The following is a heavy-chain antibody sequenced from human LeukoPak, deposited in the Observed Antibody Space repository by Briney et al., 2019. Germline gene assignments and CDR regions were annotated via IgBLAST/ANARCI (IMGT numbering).Heavy chain of an antibody. V-gene: IGHV3-53*01. Sequence: GGSLRLSCAASGFTVSSNYMSWVRQAPGKGLEWVSVIYSGGSTYYADSMTGRFTISRDNSKNTLYLQMNSLRAEDTAVYYCARGHDSSGYYYDWSDPWGQGTLVTVSS. CDR1: GFTVSSNY. CDR2: IYSGGST. J-gene: IGHJ5*02. CDR3: ARGHDSSGYYYDWSDP. D-gene: IGHD3-22*01.